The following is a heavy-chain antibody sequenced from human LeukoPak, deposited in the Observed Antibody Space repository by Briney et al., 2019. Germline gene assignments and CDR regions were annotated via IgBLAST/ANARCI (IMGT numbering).Heavy chain of an antibody. CDR2: ISSRGDST. CDR3: VKGPRPDITVAHTVEN. Sequence: SGGSLILSCAASGFIFSNYAKSWVRQVPGRGLEWVSTISSRGDSTYVADSVKGRFTISRDSSKNSLYLQMNTVRAEDTAVYYCVKGPRPDITVAHTVENWGQGTLVTVSS. J-gene: IGHJ4*02. V-gene: IGHV3-23*01. D-gene: IGHD6-19*01. CDR1: GFIFSNYA.